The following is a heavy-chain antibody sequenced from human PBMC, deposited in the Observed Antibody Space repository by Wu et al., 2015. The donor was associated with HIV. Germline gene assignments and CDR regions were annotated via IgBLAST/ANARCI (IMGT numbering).Heavy chain of an antibody. CDR2: INPLFGTT. D-gene: IGHD6-19*01. CDR3: ARNTDSVATSLYSLGV. Sequence: QVQLAQSGAEVKKPGSSVKVTCKASGDGFTSYAVSWVRQAPGQGLEWMGGINPLFGTTRHAQKFQDRMTITTDEAKTIVYLELDSLRFDDTAVYYCARNTDSVATSLYSLGVWGQGTTVTVSS. CDR1: GDGFTSYA. J-gene: IGHJ6*02. V-gene: IGHV1-69*01.